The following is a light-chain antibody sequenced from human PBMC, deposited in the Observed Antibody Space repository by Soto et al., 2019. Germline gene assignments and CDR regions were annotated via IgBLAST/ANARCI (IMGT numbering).Light chain of an antibody. CDR3: QQYGSSHVVT. CDR2: GAS. CDR1: QSVSSSY. V-gene: IGKV3-20*01. Sequence: EIVLTQSPGTLSLSPGERANLSCRASQSVSSSYLAWYQQKPGQAPRLIIYGASSRATGIPDRFSGSGSGTDFTLTISRLEPDDVAVSYCQQYGSSHVVTFGQGTKVEIK. J-gene: IGKJ1*01.